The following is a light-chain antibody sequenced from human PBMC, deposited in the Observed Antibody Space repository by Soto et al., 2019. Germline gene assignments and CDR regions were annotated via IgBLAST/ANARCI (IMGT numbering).Light chain of an antibody. V-gene: IGKV3-20*01. J-gene: IGKJ2*01. CDR1: QSVSSY. CDR3: QQYGSSYT. Sequence: EIVLRQSPGTLSLSPGERATLPCRASQSVSSYLAWYQQKPGQAPRLLIYDASIRATGIPDRFSGSGSGTDFPLTISRLEPEDFAVYFCQQYGSSYTFGQGTKLEIK. CDR2: DAS.